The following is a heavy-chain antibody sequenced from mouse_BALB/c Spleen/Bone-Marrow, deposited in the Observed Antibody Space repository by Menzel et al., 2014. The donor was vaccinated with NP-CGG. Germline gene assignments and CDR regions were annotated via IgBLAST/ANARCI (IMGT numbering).Heavy chain of an antibody. CDR1: GFDFSRFW. CDR2: INPDSSTI. Sequence: VQLKESGGGLVQPGGSLKVSCAASGFDFSRFWMSWVRQAPGKGLEWIGEINPDSSTINYTPSLKDKFIISRDSAKNTLYLQMSKVRSEDTALYYRARRYGSSYRYWYFDVWGAGTTVTVSS. CDR3: ARRYGSSYRYWYFDV. D-gene: IGHD1-1*01. V-gene: IGHV4-1*02. J-gene: IGHJ1*01.